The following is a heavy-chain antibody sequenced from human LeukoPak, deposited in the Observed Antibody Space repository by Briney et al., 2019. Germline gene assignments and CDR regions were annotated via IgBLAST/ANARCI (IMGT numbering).Heavy chain of an antibody. V-gene: IGHV4-34*01. CDR3: ARTHPRARYCSGGSCYFFDY. CDR2: INHSGST. CDR1: GGSFSGYY. J-gene: IGHJ4*02. Sequence: SETLSLTCAVYGGSFSGYYWSWIRQHPGKGLEWIGEINHSGSTNYNPSLKSRATISVNTSKNQFSLKLSSVTAADTAVYYCARTHPRARYCSGGSCYFFDYWGQGTLVTVSS. D-gene: IGHD2-15*01.